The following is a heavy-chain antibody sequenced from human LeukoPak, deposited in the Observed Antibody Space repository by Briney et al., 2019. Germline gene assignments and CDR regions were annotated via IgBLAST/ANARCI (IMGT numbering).Heavy chain of an antibody. CDR1: GGSISSGGYS. J-gene: IGHJ6*02. CDR2: IYHSGST. Sequence: PSETLSLTCAVSGGSISSGGYSWSWIRQPPGKGLEWIGYIYHSGSTYYNPSLKSRVTISVDRSKNQFSLKLSSVTAADTAVYYCARGPIFGVVSPYFHGMDVWGQGTLVTVSS. V-gene: IGHV4-30-2*01. D-gene: IGHD3-3*01. CDR3: ARGPIFGVVSPYFHGMDV.